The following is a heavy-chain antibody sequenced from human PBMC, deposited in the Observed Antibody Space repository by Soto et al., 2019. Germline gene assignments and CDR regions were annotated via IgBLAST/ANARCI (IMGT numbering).Heavy chain of an antibody. V-gene: IGHV1-69*06. CDR2: VIPIFPKA. CDR3: ARCHSDSSGPWYLDS. CDR1: GGTFSSDA. Sequence: QVRLVHSEAEVKKAGSSVKVSCKASGGTFSSDAVTWVRQAPGQGLEWMGGVIPIFPKANYAQKFQGRATITVDKSTSTVYMELNSLKSEDTAMYYCARCHSDSSGPWYLDSWGQGTLVTV. J-gene: IGHJ4*02. D-gene: IGHD3-22*01.